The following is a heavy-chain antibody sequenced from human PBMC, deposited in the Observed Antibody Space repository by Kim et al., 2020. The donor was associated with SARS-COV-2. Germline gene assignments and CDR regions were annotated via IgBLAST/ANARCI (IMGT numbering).Heavy chain of an antibody. V-gene: IGHV3-30*07. D-gene: IGHD3-3*01. CDR3: ARGGITIFGVVSIDP. J-gene: IGHJ5*02. Sequence: DSVKGRFTSSRDNSKNTLYLQMNSLRAEDTAVYYCARGGITIFGVVSIDPWGQGTLVTVSS.